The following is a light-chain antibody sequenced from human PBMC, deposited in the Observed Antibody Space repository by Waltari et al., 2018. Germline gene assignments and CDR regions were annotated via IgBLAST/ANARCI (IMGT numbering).Light chain of an antibody. CDR1: NGLNTA. Sequence: IQLTQSPSSLSASPGDRVTITCRASNGLNTALAWYQQKPGKAPNLLIYDASNLESGVPARFSGSGSGTDFSLTISSLQPEDFATYYCQQFISYPRTFGGGTKVEIK. J-gene: IGKJ4*01. V-gene: IGKV1-13*02. CDR2: DAS. CDR3: QQFISYPRT.